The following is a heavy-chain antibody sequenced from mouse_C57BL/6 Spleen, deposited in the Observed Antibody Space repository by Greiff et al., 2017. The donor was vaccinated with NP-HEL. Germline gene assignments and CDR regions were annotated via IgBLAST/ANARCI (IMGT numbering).Heavy chain of an antibody. CDR2: ISSGSSTI. J-gene: IGHJ1*03. D-gene: IGHD2-4*01. CDR3: AKAYDYEDWYFDV. Sequence: EVKLVESGGGLVKPGGSLKLSCAASGFTFSDYGMHWVRQAPEKGLEWVAYISSGSSTIYYADTVKGRFTISRDNAKNTLFLQMTSLRSEDTAMYYCAKAYDYEDWYFDVWGTGTTVTVSS. V-gene: IGHV5-17*01. CDR1: GFTFSDYG.